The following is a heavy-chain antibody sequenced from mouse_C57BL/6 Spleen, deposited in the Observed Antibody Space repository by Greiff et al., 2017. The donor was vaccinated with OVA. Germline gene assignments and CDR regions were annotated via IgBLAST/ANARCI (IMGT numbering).Heavy chain of an antibody. CDR2: IRSKSNNYAT. J-gene: IGHJ4*01. D-gene: IGHD2-3*01. Sequence: EVKLQESGGGLVQPKGSLKLSCAASGFSFNTYAMNWVRQAPGKGLEWVARIRSKSNNYATYYADTVKDRFTISRDDSESMLYLQMNNLKTEDTAMYYCVRDGYYPYAMDYWGQGTSVTVSS. V-gene: IGHV10-1*01. CDR3: VRDGYYPYAMDY. CDR1: GFSFNTYA.